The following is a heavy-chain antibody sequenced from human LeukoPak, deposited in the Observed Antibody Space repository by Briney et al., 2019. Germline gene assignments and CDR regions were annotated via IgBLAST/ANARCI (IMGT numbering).Heavy chain of an antibody. CDR1: GYTFTGQY. J-gene: IGHJ6*02. CDR3: ARGYYGMDV. Sequence: ASVKVSCKASGYTFTGQYLYWARQTPGQGLEWMGWINPKTGDTDSAQNFQGRVTMTRDTSITTVYMELSSLTSDDTAIYYCARGYYGMDVWGQGTTVTVSS. V-gene: IGHV1-2*02. CDR2: INPKTGDT.